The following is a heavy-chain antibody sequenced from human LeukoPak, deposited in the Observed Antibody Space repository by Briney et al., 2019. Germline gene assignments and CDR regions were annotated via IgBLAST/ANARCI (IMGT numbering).Heavy chain of an antibody. D-gene: IGHD3-10*01. V-gene: IGHV1-2*02. CDR3: ARDHYTMVRGVILV. J-gene: IGHJ3*01. Sequence: ASVKVSCKAFGYTFTDYHMHWVRQAPGQGLEWMGWINPNSGDTNYAQKFQGRVTMTRDTTISTAYMELSRLRSDDTAVYYCARDHYTMVRGVILVWGQGTMVTVSS. CDR2: INPNSGDT. CDR1: GYTFTDYH.